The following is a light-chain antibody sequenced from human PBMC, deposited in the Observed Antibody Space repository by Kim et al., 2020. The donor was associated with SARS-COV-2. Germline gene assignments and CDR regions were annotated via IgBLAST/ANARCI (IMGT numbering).Light chain of an antibody. J-gene: IGLJ3*02. CDR1: RSNIGNNP. V-gene: IGLV1-51*01. Sequence: QSVLTQPHSVSAAPGQKVTISCSGSRSNIGNNPVSWYQQFPGTAPKLITYDNDKRPSGIPDRFSSSKSGTSATLGITGLRTGDEADYYCATWDSSLSVGVFGGGTKVTVL. CDR3: ATWDSSLSVGV. CDR2: DND.